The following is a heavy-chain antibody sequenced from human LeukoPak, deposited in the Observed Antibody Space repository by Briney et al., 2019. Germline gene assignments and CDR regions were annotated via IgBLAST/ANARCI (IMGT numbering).Heavy chain of an antibody. Sequence: GGSLRLSCGASGFTFDDYAMHWVRQAPGKGLEWVSGIRWNSGSIGYADSVKGRFTISRDNAKNSLYLQMNSLRAEDTALYYCAKDPRYSSGFTGYFQHCGQGTLVTVSS. CDR2: IRWNSGSI. CDR3: AKDPRYSSGFTGYFQH. CDR1: GFTFDDYA. D-gene: IGHD6-19*01. J-gene: IGHJ1*01. V-gene: IGHV3-9*01.